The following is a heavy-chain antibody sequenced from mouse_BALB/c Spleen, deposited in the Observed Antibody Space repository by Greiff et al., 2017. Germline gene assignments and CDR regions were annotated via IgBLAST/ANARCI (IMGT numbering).Heavy chain of an antibody. CDR3: ARYKPLSSSYAMDY. CDR2: INPSTGYT. D-gene: IGHD1-1*01. V-gene: IGHV1-7*01. CDR1: GYTFTSYW. Sequence: QVQLQQSGAELAKPGASVKMSCKASGYTFTSYWMHWVKQRPGQGLEWIGYINPSTGYTEYNQKFKDKATLTADKSSSTAYMQLSSLTSEDSAVYYCARYKPLSSSYAMDYWGQGTSVTVSS. J-gene: IGHJ4*01.